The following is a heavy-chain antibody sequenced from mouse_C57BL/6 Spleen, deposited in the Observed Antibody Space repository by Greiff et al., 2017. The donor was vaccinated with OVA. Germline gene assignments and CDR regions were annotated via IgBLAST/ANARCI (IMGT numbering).Heavy chain of an antibody. J-gene: IGHJ2*01. CDR3: ARFAQAYATLDY. V-gene: IGHV1-81*01. CDR1: GYTFTSYG. CDR2: IYPRSGNT. Sequence: VQLQESGAELARPGASVKLSCKASGYTFTSYGISWVKQRTGQGLEWIGEIYPRSGNTYYNEKFKGKATLTADKSSSTAYMELRSLTSEDSAVYFCARFAQAYATLDYWGQGTTLTVSS. D-gene: IGHD3-2*02.